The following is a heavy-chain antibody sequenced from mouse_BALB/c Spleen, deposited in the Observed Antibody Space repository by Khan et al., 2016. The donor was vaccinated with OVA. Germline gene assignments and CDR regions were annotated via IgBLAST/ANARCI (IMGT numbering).Heavy chain of an antibody. D-gene: IGHD2-10*01. V-gene: IGHV2-6-1*01. CDR3: ARQPYYHYNIMDY. CDR1: GFSLTTYG. Sequence: QVQLKESGPGLAAPSQSLSITCTISGFSLTTYGVHWVRQPPGKGLEWLVVIWSDGTTNYNSALKSRLTITKDNSQRQVFLKMNMLQTDDTAIYFCARQPYYHYNIMDYWGQGTSVTVSS. CDR2: IWSDGTT. J-gene: IGHJ4*01.